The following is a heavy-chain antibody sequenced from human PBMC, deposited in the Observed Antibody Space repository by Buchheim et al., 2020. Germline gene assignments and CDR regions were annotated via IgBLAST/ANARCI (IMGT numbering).Heavy chain of an antibody. CDR3: ARFYYDTWEGTYSYFDY. CDR1: GYTFTGYY. J-gene: IGHJ4*02. D-gene: IGHD3-22*01. V-gene: IGHV1-2*02. CDR2: INPNSGGT. Sequence: QVQLVQSGAEVKKPGASVKVSCKASGYTFTGYYMHWVRQAPGQGLEWMGWINPNSGGTNYAQKFQGRVTMTRDTSISTAYMELSRLRSDDTAVYFCARFYYDTWEGTYSYFDYWGQGTL.